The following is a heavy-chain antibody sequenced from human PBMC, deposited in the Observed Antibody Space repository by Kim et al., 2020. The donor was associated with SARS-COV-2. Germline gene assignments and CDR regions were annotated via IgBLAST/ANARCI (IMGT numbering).Heavy chain of an antibody. CDR2: ISGSGGST. CDR3: AKDWGAMVRGVIMCLDAFDI. V-gene: IGHV3-23*01. D-gene: IGHD3-10*01. CDR1: GFTFSSYA. J-gene: IGHJ3*02. Sequence: GGSLRLSCAASGFTFSSYAMSWVRQAPGKGLEWVSAISGSGGSTYYADSVKGRFTISRDNSKNTLYLQMNSLRAEDTAVYYCAKDWGAMVRGVIMCLDAFDIWGPGTMVTVSS.